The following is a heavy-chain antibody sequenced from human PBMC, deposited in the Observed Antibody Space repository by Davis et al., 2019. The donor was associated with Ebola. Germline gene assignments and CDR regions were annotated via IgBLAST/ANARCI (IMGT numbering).Heavy chain of an antibody. Sequence: ASSVKVSCKTSGYTFSGYVISWVRQAPGQGLEWIGRINVYNGHTNYAQNLQGRVTVSTDTSTSIAYMELRNLRSDDTALYYYARDSTTVTTIWFDPWGQGTLVTVSS. CDR3: ARDSTTVTTIWFDP. V-gene: IGHV1-18*01. D-gene: IGHD4-17*01. J-gene: IGHJ5*02. CDR2: INVYNGHT. CDR1: GYTFSGYV.